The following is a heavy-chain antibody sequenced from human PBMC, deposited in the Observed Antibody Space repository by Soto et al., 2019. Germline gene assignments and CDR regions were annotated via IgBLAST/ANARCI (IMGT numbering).Heavy chain of an antibody. Sequence: QVQLVQSGAEVKKPGSSVKVSCKASGGIFSTYAISWLRQAPGQGLEWMGGIIPIFGTPNYAQRFQGRVTITKAEAPSTAYMEVSRLRSEDTAVYYCARDRDDYGSGNYYNRIDFWGQGTLVTVSS. CDR1: GGIFSTYA. CDR2: IIPIFGTP. V-gene: IGHV1-69*01. D-gene: IGHD3-10*01. J-gene: IGHJ4*02. CDR3: ARDRDDYGSGNYYNRIDF.